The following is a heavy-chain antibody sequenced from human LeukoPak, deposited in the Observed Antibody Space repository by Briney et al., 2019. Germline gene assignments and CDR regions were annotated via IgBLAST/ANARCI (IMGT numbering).Heavy chain of an antibody. D-gene: IGHD4-17*01. J-gene: IGHJ4*02. CDR1: GFTVSSNY. CDR3: AKASNGYTVTAFDY. V-gene: IGHV3-23*01. Sequence: AGGSLRLSCAASGFTVSSNYMSWVRQAPGKGLEWVSAISGSGGSTYYADSVKGRFTISRDNSKNTLYLQMNSLRAEDTAVYYCAKASNGYTVTAFDYWGQGTLVTVSS. CDR2: ISGSGGST.